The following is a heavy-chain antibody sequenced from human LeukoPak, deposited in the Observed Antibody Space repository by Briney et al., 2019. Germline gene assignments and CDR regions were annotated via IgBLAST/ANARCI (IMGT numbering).Heavy chain of an antibody. D-gene: IGHD3-3*01. V-gene: IGHV4-30-2*01. CDR1: GGSISTGTFS. J-gene: IGHJ5*02. Sequence: SQTLSLTCAVSGGSISTGTFSWSWIRQPPGKGLEWIGYIYHSGSTYCNPSLKSRVTISVDRSKNQFSLKLASVTAADTAVYYCARVDYDNWFDPWGQGALVTVSS. CDR2: IYHSGST. CDR3: ARVDYDNWFDP.